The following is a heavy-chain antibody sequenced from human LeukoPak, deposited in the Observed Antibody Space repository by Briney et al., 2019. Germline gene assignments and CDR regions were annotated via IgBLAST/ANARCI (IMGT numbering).Heavy chain of an antibody. CDR3: ARRIVGFGELLNVDY. D-gene: IGHD3-10*01. Sequence: SETLSLTCTVSGGSISSGDYYWSWIRQPPGKGLEWIGSIYYSGSTYYNPSLKSRVTISVDTSKNQFSLKLSSVTAADTAVYYCARRIVGFGELLNVDYWGQGTLVTVSS. CDR2: IYYSGST. V-gene: IGHV4-39*01. J-gene: IGHJ4*02. CDR1: GGSISSGDYY.